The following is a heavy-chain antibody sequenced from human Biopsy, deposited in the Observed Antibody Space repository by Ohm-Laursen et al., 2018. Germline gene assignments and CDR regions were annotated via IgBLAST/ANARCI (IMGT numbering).Heavy chain of an antibody. Sequence: GASVKVSCKVSGYAVTEFPMHWVRQAPGKGPEWMGGFAPENGKTIYAQKFQGRVTMTEDTSTDTAYMELSSLRSEDTAVYYCAADINVWNVNYWGQGTQVTVSS. CDR2: FAPENGKT. CDR1: GYAVTEFP. CDR3: AADINVWNVNY. V-gene: IGHV1-24*01. J-gene: IGHJ4*02. D-gene: IGHD1-1*01.